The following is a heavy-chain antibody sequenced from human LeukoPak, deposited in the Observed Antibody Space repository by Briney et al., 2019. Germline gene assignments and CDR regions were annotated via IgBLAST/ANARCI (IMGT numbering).Heavy chain of an antibody. CDR1: GFTFSSYE. D-gene: IGHD3-10*02. V-gene: IGHV3-48*03. J-gene: IGHJ6*04. Sequence: GGSLRLSCAASGFTFSSYEMNWVRQAPGKGLEWVSYISSSGSTIYYADSVKGRFTISRDNAKNSLYLQMNSLKAEDTAVYYCAELGITMIGGVWGKGTTVTISS. CDR2: ISSSGSTI. CDR3: AELGITMIGGV.